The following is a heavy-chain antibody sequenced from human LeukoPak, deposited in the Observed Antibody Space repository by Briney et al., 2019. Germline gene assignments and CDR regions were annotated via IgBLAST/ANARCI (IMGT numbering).Heavy chain of an antibody. V-gene: IGHV3-23*01. Sequence: GGSLRLSCAASGFTFSSYAMSWVRQTPGKGLEWVSSISGSGGSTHYADSVKGRFTTSRDNSKNILYLQMNSLRAEDTAVYYCAKDWMSTIINYFDYWGQGTLVTVSS. J-gene: IGHJ4*02. CDR2: ISGSGGST. CDR3: AKDWMSTIINYFDY. D-gene: IGHD5-12*01. CDR1: GFTFSSYA.